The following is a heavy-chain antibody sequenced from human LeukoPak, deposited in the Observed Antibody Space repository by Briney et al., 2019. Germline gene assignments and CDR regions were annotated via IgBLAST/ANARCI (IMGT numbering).Heavy chain of an antibody. CDR2: ITRSGDGP. CDR1: GFTFSNYA. J-gene: IGHJ6*02. D-gene: IGHD2-15*01. Sequence: PGGSLRLSCAASGFTFSNYAMSWVRQAPGQGLEWVSAITRSGDGPYYADSVKGRFTISRDNSRNTLFLQMSSLRAEDTAVYYCAKGYCSGGSCYMWYYYYGMDVWGQGTTVTVSS. CDR3: AKGYCSGGSCYMWYYYYGMDV. V-gene: IGHV3-23*01.